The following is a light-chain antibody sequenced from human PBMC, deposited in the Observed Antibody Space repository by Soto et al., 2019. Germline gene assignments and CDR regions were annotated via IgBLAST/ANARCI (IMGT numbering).Light chain of an antibody. J-gene: IGLJ3*02. CDR3: GTWDNYLSAEL. V-gene: IGLV1-51*01. Sequence: QSVLTQPPSVSAAPGQKVTISCSGSSSNIGSNYVSWYQQLPGTAPKLLIYDNVKRPSGIPDRFSGSKSGTSATLGITGLQTGDEADYYCGTWDNYLSAELFGGGTKVTVL. CDR2: DNV. CDR1: SSNIGSNY.